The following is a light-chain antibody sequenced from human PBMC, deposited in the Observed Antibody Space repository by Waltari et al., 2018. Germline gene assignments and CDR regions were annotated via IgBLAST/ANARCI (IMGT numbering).Light chain of an antibody. Sequence: QSALTQPPSVSGCPGQSITISCTASSSDLGDYDYFSWYQQHPGEAPKLIIYDVTHRPSGISNRFSGSKSGSAASLTISGLQAEDEADYYCSSYTNRILVFGGGTKLTVL. CDR3: SSYTNRILV. CDR1: SSDLGDYDY. V-gene: IGLV2-14*03. CDR2: DVT. J-gene: IGLJ2*01.